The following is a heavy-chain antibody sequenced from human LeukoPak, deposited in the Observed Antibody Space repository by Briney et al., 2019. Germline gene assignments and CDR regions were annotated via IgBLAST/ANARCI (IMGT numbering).Heavy chain of an antibody. V-gene: IGHV1-2*06. D-gene: IGHD1-26*01. CDR1: GYTFTGYY. CDR2: INPNSGGT. J-gene: IGHJ4*02. CDR3: ATKYSGSTTVFDY. Sequence: ASVKVSCKTSGYTFTGYYMHWVRQAPGQGLEWRGRINPNSGGTNYAQKFQGRVTMTRDTSISTAYMELSRLRSDDTAVYYCATKYSGSTTVFDYWGQGTLVTVSS.